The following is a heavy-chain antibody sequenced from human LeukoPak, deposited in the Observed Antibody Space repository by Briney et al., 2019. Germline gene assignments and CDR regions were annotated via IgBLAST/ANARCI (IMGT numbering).Heavy chain of an antibody. V-gene: IGHV1-2*02. J-gene: IGHJ4*02. D-gene: IGHD3-10*01. CDR3: ARAMVRGVIRRFVY. CDR1: GYTFTGYY. Sequence: ASVKVSCKASGYTFTGYYMHWVRQAPGQGLEWMGWINPNSGGTNYAQKFQGRVTMTRDTSISTAYMELSRLRSDDTAVYYCARAMVRGVIRRFVYWGQGTLVTVSS. CDR2: INPNSGGT.